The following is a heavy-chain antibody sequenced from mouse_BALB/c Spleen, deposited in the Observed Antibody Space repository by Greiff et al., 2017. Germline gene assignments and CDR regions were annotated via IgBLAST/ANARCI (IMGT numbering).Heavy chain of an antibody. D-gene: IGHD2-4*01. Sequence: EVQLVESGGGLVKPGGSLKLSCAASGFTFSSYAMSWVRQSPEKRLEWVAEISSGGSYTYYPDTVTGRFTISRDNAKNTLYLEMSSLRSEDTAMYYCARAPYDYDAGYYAMDYWGQGTSVTVSS. CDR3: ARAPYDYDAGYYAMDY. J-gene: IGHJ4*01. CDR1: GFTFSSYA. CDR2: ISSGGSYT. V-gene: IGHV5-9-4*01.